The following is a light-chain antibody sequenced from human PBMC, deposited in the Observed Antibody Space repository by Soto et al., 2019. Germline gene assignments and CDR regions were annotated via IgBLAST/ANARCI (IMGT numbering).Light chain of an antibody. V-gene: IGKV3-20*01. CDR3: QQYDDSPFT. CDR1: QILNSGY. CDR2: TTS. J-gene: IGKJ3*01. Sequence: EIVLTQSPGTLSLSPGERATLSCRASQILNSGYLAWYQQKPGQAPRLLIYTTSNRATGIPDRFSGSGSGTDFTLTISRLEPEDFAVYYCQQYDDSPFTFGPGTKVDIK.